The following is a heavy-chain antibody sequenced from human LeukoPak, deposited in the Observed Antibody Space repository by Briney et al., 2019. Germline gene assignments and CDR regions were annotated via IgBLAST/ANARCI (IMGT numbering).Heavy chain of an antibody. V-gene: IGHV3-7*01. Sequence: QPGGSLRLSCAASGFTFSSYWMSWVRQAPGKGLEWAANIKQDGSEKYYVDSVKGRFTISRDNAKNSLYLQMNSLRAEDTAVYYCARDSPHPRIAAAGPDGDYWGQGTLVTVSS. CDR3: ARDSPHPRIAAAGPDGDY. CDR2: IKQDGSEK. CDR1: GFTFSSYW. D-gene: IGHD6-13*01. J-gene: IGHJ4*02.